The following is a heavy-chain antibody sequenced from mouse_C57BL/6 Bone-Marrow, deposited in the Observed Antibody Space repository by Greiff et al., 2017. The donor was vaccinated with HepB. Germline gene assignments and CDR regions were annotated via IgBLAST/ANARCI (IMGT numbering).Heavy chain of an antibody. CDR3: ARHHSNYDGGGFAY. Sequence: QVQLQQSGPGLVAPSQSLSITCTVSGFSLTSYGVHWVRQPPGKGLEWLVVIWSDGSTTYNSALKSRLSIIKDNSKSQVFLKMNSLQTDDTAMYYCARHHSNYDGGGFAYWGQGTLVTVSA. D-gene: IGHD2-5*01. J-gene: IGHJ3*01. V-gene: IGHV2-6-1*01. CDR2: IWSDGST. CDR1: GFSLTSYG.